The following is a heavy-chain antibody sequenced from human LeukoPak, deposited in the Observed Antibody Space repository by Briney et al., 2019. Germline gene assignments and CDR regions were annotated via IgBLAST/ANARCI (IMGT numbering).Heavy chain of an antibody. CDR3: AREVGDSSSSYPTDFDY. V-gene: IGHV1-2*02. Sequence: ASVKVSCKASGYTFTGYYMHWVRQAPGQGLEWMGWINPNSGGTNYAQKFQGRVTMTRDTSISTAYMELSRLRSDDTAVYYCAREVGDSSSSYPTDFDYWGQGTLVTVSS. CDR1: GYTFTGYY. CDR2: INPNSGGT. J-gene: IGHJ4*02. D-gene: IGHD6-13*01.